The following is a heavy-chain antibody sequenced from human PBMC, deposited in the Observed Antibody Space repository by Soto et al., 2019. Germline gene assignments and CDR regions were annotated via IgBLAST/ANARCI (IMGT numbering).Heavy chain of an antibody. CDR3: ARGSVDISGWSSYGIDV. D-gene: IGHD6-19*01. Sequence: QVQLQESGPGLVKPSQTLSLTCTVSGGSISSGGYYWSWIRQHPGKGLEWIGYIYYSGSTYYNPPLKSRVTISVDTSRNQFSLKLSSVTAADTAVYYCARGSVDISGWSSYGIDVWGQGTTVTVSS. CDR2: IYYSGST. CDR1: GGSISSGGYY. V-gene: IGHV4-31*03. J-gene: IGHJ6*02.